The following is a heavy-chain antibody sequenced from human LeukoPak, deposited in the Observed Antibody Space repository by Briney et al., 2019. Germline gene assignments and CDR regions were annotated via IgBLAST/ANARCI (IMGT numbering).Heavy chain of an antibody. J-gene: IGHJ4*02. CDR2: IIPIFGTA. V-gene: IGHV1-69*05. CDR3: AREGEVIVTDNLFY. Sequence: SVKVSCKASGGTFSSYAISWVRQAPGQGLEWMGGIIPIFGTANYAQMFQGRVTMTRDTSTRTVYMELSSLRSEDTAAYYCAREGEVIVTDNLFYWGQGTLVTVSS. D-gene: IGHD2-21*01. CDR1: GGTFSSYA.